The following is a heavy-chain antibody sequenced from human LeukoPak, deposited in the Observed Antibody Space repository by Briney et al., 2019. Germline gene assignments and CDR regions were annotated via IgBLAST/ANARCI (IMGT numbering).Heavy chain of an antibody. CDR1: VDSLSSDSAA. CDR3: ARARIVGATRCLDY. V-gene: IGHV6-1*01. Sequence: SQTLSLTSAISVDSLSSDSAAWNWVRHSPSRGLEWRGRTYYKYKLYYDYAVSVKSRITINPDTSKNRFSLQLDSVTLEDTAVYYCARARIVGATRCLDYWGQGTLVTVSS. D-gene: IGHD1-26*01. CDR2: TYYKYKLYY. J-gene: IGHJ4*02.